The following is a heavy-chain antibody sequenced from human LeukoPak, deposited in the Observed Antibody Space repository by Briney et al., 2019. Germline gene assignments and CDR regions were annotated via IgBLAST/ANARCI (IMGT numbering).Heavy chain of an antibody. CDR1: GDSVSSKNGA. J-gene: IGHJ4*02. CDR3: ARTAESVGRGYFDY. Sequence: SQTLSLTCAVSGDSVSSKNGAWNWIRQSPSRGLEWLGRTYYRSKWYNDYAVSVKSRITINPDTSKNQSSLQLNSVTPEDTTVYYCARTAESVGRGYFDYWGQGTLVTVSS. D-gene: IGHD6-13*01. V-gene: IGHV6-1*01. CDR2: TYYRSKWYN.